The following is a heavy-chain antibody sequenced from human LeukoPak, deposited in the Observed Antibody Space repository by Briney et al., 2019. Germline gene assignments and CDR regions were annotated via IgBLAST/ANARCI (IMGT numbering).Heavy chain of an antibody. V-gene: IGHV4-38-2*02. CDR1: GFTFSSYA. CDR3: ARDRGGLDAFDI. CDR2: IHHSGNI. D-gene: IGHD3-10*01. J-gene: IGHJ3*02. Sequence: GSLRLSCAASGFTFSSYAMSWIRQSPGKGLEWIGNIHHSGNIYYNVSLKSRVTISVHTSNNQFSLNLNSVTAADTAVYYCARDRGGLDAFDIWGQGTMVTVSS.